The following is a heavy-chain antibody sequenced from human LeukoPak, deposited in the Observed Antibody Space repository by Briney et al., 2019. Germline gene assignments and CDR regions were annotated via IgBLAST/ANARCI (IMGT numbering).Heavy chain of an antibody. CDR2: IIPIFGTA. J-gene: IGHJ3*02. D-gene: IGHD4-17*01. CDR1: GGTFSSYA. V-gene: IGHV1-69*05. CDR3: ARGSTVTTFVVDI. Sequence: SVKVSCKASGGTFSSYAISWVRQAPGQGLEWMGGIIPIFGTANYAQKFQGRVTTTTDESTSTAYMELSSLRSEDTAVYYGARGSTVTTFVVDIWGQRTMVTVSS.